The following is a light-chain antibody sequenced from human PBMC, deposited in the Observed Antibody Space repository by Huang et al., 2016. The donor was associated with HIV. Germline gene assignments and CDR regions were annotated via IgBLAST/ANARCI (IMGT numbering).Light chain of an antibody. V-gene: IGKV3-11*01. Sequence: EIVLTQSPATLSLSPGERATLSGRASQSVSSYLAWYQQKPGQAPRLLIYYASNRATGIPARFSGSGSGTDFTLTISSLEPEDFAVYYCQQRSNWPGYTFGQGTKLEIK. CDR2: YAS. CDR3: QQRSNWPGYT. J-gene: IGKJ2*01. CDR1: QSVSSY.